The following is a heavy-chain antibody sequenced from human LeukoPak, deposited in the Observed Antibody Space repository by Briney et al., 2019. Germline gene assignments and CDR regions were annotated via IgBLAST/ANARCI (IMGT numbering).Heavy chain of an antibody. CDR3: ARAPGYDFWSGWAGNYYYGMDV. Sequence: AGGSLRLSCAASGFTFSSYGMHWVRQAPGKGLEWVAVIWYDGSNKYYADSVKGRFTISRDNSKNTLYLQMNSLRAEDTAVYYCARAPGYDFWSGWAGNYYYGMDVWGQGTTVTVSS. CDR1: GFTFSSYG. CDR2: IWYDGSNK. J-gene: IGHJ6*02. D-gene: IGHD3-3*01. V-gene: IGHV3-33*01.